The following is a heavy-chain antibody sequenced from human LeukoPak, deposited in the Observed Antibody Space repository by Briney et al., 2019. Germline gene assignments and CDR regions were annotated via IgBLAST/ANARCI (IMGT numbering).Heavy chain of an antibody. CDR3: ASGVGGYFDWLLYSDYYYGMDV. CDR1: GYTFTGYY. V-gene: IGHV1-2*02. J-gene: IGHJ6*02. Sequence: ASVKVSCKASGYTFTGYYMHWVRQAPGQGLEWMGLINPTSGDTNYAQKFQGGVTMTRDTSISTAYMELSRLRSDDTAVYYCASGVGGYFDWLLYSDYYYGMDVWGQGTTVTVSS. CDR2: INPTSGDT. D-gene: IGHD3-9*01.